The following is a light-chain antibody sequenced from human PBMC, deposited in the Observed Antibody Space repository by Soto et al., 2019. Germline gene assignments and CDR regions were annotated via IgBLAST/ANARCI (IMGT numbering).Light chain of an antibody. CDR2: DAS. CDR3: QQYGSSGT. V-gene: IGKV3-20*01. J-gene: IGKJ1*01. CDR1: QFIPIH. Sequence: EIVLTQSPPTLSLSPGERATLSCRASQFIPIHLAWYQQKPGQPPRLLIYDASNRATGIPDRFSGSGSGTDFTLTISRLEPEDFAVYYCQQYGSSGTFGQGTKVDI.